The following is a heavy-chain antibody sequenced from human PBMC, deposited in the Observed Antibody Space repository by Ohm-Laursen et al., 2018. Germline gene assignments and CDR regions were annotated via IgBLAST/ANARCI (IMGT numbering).Heavy chain of an antibody. CDR1: GFTFSRHW. J-gene: IGHJ5*02. Sequence: SLRLSCTASGFTFSRHWMTWVRQGPGKGLESLANINQGGSEEYYADSVKGRFTISRDNAKDSLYLQMNSLRAEDTAVYYCASYDPWSGFSFHPWGQGTLVTVSS. V-gene: IGHV3-7*01. CDR2: INQGGSEE. D-gene: IGHD3-3*01. CDR3: ASYDPWSGFSFHP.